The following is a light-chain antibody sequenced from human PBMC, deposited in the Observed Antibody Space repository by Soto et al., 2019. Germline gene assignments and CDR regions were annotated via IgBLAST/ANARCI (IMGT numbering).Light chain of an antibody. J-gene: IGKJ1*01. CDR2: GAS. Sequence: ILMAPSTGTLPASPGERATLSCMASQGVSSNLAWYQQKPGQAPRLLIYGASTRATGIPARFSGSGSGTEFTLTISSLQSEDFAVYYCQQYNNLPWTFGQGTKVDIK. CDR1: QGVSSN. CDR3: QQYNNLPWT. V-gene: IGKV3-15*01.